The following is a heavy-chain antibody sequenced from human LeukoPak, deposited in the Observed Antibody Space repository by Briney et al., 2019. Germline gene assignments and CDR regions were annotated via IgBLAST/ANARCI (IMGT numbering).Heavy chain of an antibody. CDR1: GYTLTDLS. Sequence: ASVKVSCKVSGYTLTDLSMHWVRQAPGKGLEWMGGFDPEDGERIYAQKFQGRVTMTEDTSTDTAYMELSSLRSEETAVYYCATEDAGYSGYDYLFDYWGQGTLVTVSS. CDR2: FDPEDGER. D-gene: IGHD5-12*01. J-gene: IGHJ4*02. V-gene: IGHV1-24*01. CDR3: ATEDAGYSGYDYLFDY.